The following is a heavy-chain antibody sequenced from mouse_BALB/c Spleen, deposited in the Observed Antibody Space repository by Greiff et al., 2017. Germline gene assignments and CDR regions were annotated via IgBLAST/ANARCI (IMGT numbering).Heavy chain of an antibody. J-gene: IGHJ4*01. D-gene: IGHD1-1*01. V-gene: IGHV5-17*02. CDR2: IRSGSSTI. CDR3: ARELRSAMDY. CDR1: GFTFSSFG. Sequence: EVMLVESGGGLVQPGGSRKLSCAASGFTFSSFGMHWVRQAPEKGLEWVAYIRSGSSTIYYADTVKGRFTISRDNPKNTLFLQMTSLRSEDTAMYYCARELRSAMDYWGQGTSVTVSS.